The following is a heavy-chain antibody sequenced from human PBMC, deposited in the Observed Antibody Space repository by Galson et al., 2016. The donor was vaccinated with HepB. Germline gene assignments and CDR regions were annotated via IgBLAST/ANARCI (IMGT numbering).Heavy chain of an antibody. Sequence: SLRLSCAASGFTFNTYAMSWVRQAPGKGPEWVSAITGNGGTTYYTDSVKGRFTISRDNSKNTLYLQMNSLRVDDTAVYYCAKRDYSGSDGYLPLFDRWGQGTLVTVSS. CDR3: AKRDYSGSDGYLPLFDR. J-gene: IGHJ4*02. V-gene: IGHV3-23*01. CDR1: GFTFNTYA. CDR2: ITGNGGTT. D-gene: IGHD2-21*01.